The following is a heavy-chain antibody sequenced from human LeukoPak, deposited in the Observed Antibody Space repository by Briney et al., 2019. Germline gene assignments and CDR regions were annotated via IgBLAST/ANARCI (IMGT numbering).Heavy chain of an antibody. Sequence: GGSLRLSCAASGFTFSGSAMHWVRQASGKGLEWVGRIRSKANSYATAYAASVKGRFTISRDDSKNTAYLQMNSLQTEDTAVYYCTRGQNVAWFGETDYWGQGTLVTVSS. CDR2: IRSKANSYAT. CDR1: GFTFSGSA. CDR3: TRGQNVAWFGETDY. V-gene: IGHV3-73*01. J-gene: IGHJ4*02. D-gene: IGHD3-10*01.